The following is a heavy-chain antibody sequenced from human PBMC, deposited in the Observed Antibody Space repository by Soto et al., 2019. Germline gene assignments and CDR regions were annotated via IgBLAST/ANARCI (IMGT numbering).Heavy chain of an antibody. CDR1: GGSVNSGNYY. J-gene: IGHJ3*02. CDR3: ARVERGTATTVVDAFDI. CDR2: MSHSGGT. D-gene: IGHD1-1*01. V-gene: IGHV4-34*01. Sequence: QVQLQQWGAGLLKPSETLSLTCAVFGGSVNSGNYYWSWIRQPPGKGLEWIGVMSHSGGTHFNPSLKSRVTISVDTSKNQFSLKMSSVTAAATALYYCARVERGTATTVVDAFDIWGPGTMVTVSS.